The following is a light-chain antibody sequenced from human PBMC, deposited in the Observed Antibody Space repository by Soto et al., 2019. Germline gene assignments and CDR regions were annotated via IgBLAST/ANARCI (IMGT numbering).Light chain of an antibody. CDR2: AAS. Sequence: DIQMTQSPSSLSASVGDRVTITCGASQSISSYLNWYQQKPGRAPKXMIYAASSLQSGVPSRFSGSGSGTDCTLTISSLQPEDVATYYCQQSYSTPRTLGQGTKVDIK. V-gene: IGKV1-39*01. CDR1: QSISSY. CDR3: QQSYSTPRT. J-gene: IGKJ1*01.